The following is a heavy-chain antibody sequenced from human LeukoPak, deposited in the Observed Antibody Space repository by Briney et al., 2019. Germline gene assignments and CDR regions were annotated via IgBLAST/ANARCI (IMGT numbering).Heavy chain of an antibody. CDR1: GFTFSDNW. J-gene: IGHJ4*02. Sequence: PGGSLRLSCAASGFTFSDNWMTWVRQAPGKGLEWVAIIKPDGGDKVYLDSVKGRFTITRDNARNLMYLQMNNLRAEDTAVYYCARQGRPDYWGQGTLVTVSS. CDR3: ARQGRPDY. V-gene: IGHV3-7*01. CDR2: IKPDGGDK.